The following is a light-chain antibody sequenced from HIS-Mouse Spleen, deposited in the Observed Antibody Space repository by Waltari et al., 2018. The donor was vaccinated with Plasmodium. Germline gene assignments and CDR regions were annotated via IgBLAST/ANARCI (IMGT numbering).Light chain of an antibody. J-gene: IGKJ3*01. Sequence: EIVMTQSPATLSVSPGERATLSCRASQSVSINLAWYQQKPGQAPRLLIYGASTRATVIPARFSGSGSGTEFTLTISSLQSEDFAVYYCQQYNNWSFTFGPGTKVDIK. CDR3: QQYNNWSFT. CDR2: GAS. V-gene: IGKV3-15*01. CDR1: QSVSIN.